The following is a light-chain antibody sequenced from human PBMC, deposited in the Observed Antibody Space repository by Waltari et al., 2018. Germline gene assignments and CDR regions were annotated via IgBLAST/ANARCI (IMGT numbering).Light chain of an antibody. V-gene: IGKV1-39*01. CDR2: AAA. J-gene: IGKJ2*01. Sequence: DIQMTQSPSSLSASVGDRVTITCRASQSISSYLNWYQQKPGKAPKLLIYAAASLKSGVPSRFSGSGSGTDFTLTISSLQPEDFATYYCQQSYSTLYTFGQGTKVEIK. CDR1: QSISSY. CDR3: QQSYSTLYT.